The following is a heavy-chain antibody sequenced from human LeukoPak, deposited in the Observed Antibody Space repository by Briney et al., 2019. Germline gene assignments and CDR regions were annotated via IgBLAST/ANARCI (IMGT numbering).Heavy chain of an antibody. CDR3: AKVCDSSGYCFDY. CDR1: GFTFSSYA. CDR2: ISGSGGST. J-gene: IGHJ4*02. D-gene: IGHD3-22*01. Sequence: GSLRLSCAASGFTFSSYAMSWVRQAPGKGLEWVSAISGSGGSTYYAGSVKGRFTTSRDNSKNTLYLQMNSLRAEDTAVYYCAKVCDSSGYCFDYWGQGTLVTVSS. V-gene: IGHV3-23*01.